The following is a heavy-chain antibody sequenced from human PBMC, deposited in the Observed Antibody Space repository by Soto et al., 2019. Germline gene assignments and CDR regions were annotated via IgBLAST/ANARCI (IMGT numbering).Heavy chain of an antibody. J-gene: IGHJ1*01. Sequence: SGPTLVNPTQTLTLTCVFSGFSLNTGGVTVGWIRQPPGKALEWVALIYWDDGKRYSPSLKSRLTITKETSRNQVVLTMTNVDPKDTATYFCAHSLAPRVYFQHWGEGTLVTVSS. D-gene: IGHD3-10*01. V-gene: IGHV2-5*02. CDR1: GFSLNTGGVT. CDR2: IYWDDGK. CDR3: AHSLAPRVYFQH.